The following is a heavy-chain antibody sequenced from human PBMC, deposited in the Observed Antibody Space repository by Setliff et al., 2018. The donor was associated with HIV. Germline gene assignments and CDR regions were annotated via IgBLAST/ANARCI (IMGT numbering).Heavy chain of an antibody. CDR3: ARSQPDTIFGVVIFDY. CDR2: VYYSGST. Sequence: PSETLSLTCTVSGGSISSSGPGYYWGWVRQAPGGGLEWIGSVYYSGSTYYNPSLKSRVTISLDTSKNLLSLRLTSMTAADTAVYYCARSQPDTIFGVVIFDYWGQGKMVTVSS. D-gene: IGHD3-3*01. CDR1: GGSISSSGPGYY. V-gene: IGHV4-39*01. J-gene: IGHJ4*02.